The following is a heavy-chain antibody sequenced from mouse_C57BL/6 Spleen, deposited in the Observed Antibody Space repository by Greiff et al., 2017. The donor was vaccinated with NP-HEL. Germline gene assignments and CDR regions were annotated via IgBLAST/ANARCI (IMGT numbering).Heavy chain of an antibody. V-gene: IGHV1-52*01. J-gene: IGHJ3*01. CDR2: IDPSDSET. CDR1: GYTFTSYW. Sequence: VQLQQPGAELVRPGSSVKLSCKASGYTFTSYWMHWVKQRPIQGLEWIGNIDPSDSETHYNQKFKDKATLTVDKSSSTAYMQLSSLTSEDSAVYYCARGAIYYGSSYSWFAYWGQGTLVTVSA. D-gene: IGHD1-1*01. CDR3: ARGAIYYGSSYSWFAY.